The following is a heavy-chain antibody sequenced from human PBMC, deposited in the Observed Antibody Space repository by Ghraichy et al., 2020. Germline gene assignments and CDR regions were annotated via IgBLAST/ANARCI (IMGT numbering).Heavy chain of an antibody. V-gene: IGHV1-69*02. CDR3: ARRQSSKNSGYDS. D-gene: IGHD5-12*01. CDR2: IIPILGIA. J-gene: IGHJ5*02. Sequence: SVKVSCKASGGTFSSYTISWVRQAPGQGLEWMGRIIPILGIANYAQKFQGRVTITADKSTSTAYMELSSLRSEDTAVYYCARRQSSKNSGYDSWGQGTLVTVSS. CDR1: GGTFSSYT.